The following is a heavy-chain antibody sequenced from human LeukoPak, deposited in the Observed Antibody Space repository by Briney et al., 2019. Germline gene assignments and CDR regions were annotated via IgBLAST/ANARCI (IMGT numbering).Heavy chain of an antibody. CDR2: INHSGST. Sequence: SETLSLTCAVYGGSFSGYYWSWIRQPPGKGLEWIGEINHSGSTNYNPSLKSRVTIPVDTSKNQFSLKLSSVTAADTAVYYCARVRYSSSWYPFYFDYWGQGTLVTVSS. CDR1: GGSFSGYY. V-gene: IGHV4-34*01. J-gene: IGHJ4*02. D-gene: IGHD6-13*01. CDR3: ARVRYSSSWYPFYFDY.